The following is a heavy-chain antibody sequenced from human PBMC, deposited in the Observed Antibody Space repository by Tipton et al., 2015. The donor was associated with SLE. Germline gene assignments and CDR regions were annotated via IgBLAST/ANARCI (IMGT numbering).Heavy chain of an antibody. Sequence: SLRLSCAASGFTFSSYGMHWVRQAPGKGLEGVAFIRYDGSNKYYADSVKGRFTISRDNSKNSLYLQMNSLRAEDTAVYYCARSTGIGNWFDPWGQGTLVTVSS. CDR3: ARSTGIGNWFDP. CDR1: GFTFSSYG. J-gene: IGHJ5*02. V-gene: IGHV3-30*02. CDR2: IRYDGSNK. D-gene: IGHD2-21*01.